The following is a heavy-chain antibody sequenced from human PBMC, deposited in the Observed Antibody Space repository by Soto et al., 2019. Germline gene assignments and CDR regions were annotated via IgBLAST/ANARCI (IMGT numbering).Heavy chain of an antibody. CDR1: GFTFSSYA. D-gene: IGHD3-10*01. CDR3: AKRGFSKTTPGTLGFDY. V-gene: IGHV3-23*01. J-gene: IGHJ4*02. Sequence: PGGSLRLSGAASGFTFSSYAMSWVRQAPGKGLEWVSAISGSGGSTYYADSVKGRFTISRDNSKNTLYLQVNSLRAEDTAVYYCAKRGFSKTTPGTLGFDYWGQGTLVTVSS. CDR2: ISGSGGST.